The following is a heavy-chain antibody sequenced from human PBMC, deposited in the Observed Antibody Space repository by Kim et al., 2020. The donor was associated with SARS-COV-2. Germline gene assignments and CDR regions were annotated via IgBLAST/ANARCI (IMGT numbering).Heavy chain of an antibody. J-gene: IGHJ4*02. V-gene: IGHV1-3*01. CDR2: VNGGNGNT. Sequence: ASVKVSCKASGYTFTTYAIHWVRQAPGQSLEWMGWVNGGNGNTEYSQKFQGRVTFTRDSSARRAYMELSRLRSEDTAVYFCATECGSEWSSIYWGQGTLVTVSS. D-gene: IGHD2-21*01. CDR3: ATECGSEWSSIY. CDR1: GYTFTTYA.